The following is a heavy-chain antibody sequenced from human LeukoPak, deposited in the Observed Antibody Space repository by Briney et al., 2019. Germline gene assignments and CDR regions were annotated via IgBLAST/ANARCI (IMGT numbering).Heavy chain of an antibody. CDR1: GASIGLYY. Sequence: SETLSLTCTVPGASIGLYYWSWIRQPAGKGLEWIGRIYTSGTSNYSPSLKSRVTMSLDLSKNQLSLKLNSVTAADTAVYCCARDRAVPHYYYGMDVWGQGTTVTVSS. J-gene: IGHJ6*02. CDR2: IYTSGTS. V-gene: IGHV4-4*07. CDR3: ARDRAVPHYYYGMDV. D-gene: IGHD6-19*01.